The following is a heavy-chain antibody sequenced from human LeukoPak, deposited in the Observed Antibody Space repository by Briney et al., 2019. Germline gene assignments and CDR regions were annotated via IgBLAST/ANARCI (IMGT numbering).Heavy chain of an antibody. Sequence: GGSLRLSCAASGFTFSSYSMNWVRQAPGKGLEWVSSISGSSSYIYYADSVKGRFTISRDNAKNSLYLQMNSLRAEDTAVYYCARAGSNWYVVDYWGQGTLVTVSS. CDR3: ARAGSNWYVVDY. CDR2: ISGSSSYI. J-gene: IGHJ4*02. D-gene: IGHD6-13*01. CDR1: GFTFSSYS. V-gene: IGHV3-21*01.